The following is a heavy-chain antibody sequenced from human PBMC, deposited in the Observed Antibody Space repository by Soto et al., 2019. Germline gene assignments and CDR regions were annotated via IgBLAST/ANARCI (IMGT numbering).Heavy chain of an antibody. J-gene: IGHJ4*02. D-gene: IGHD5-18*01. Sequence: GGSLRLSCAASGFTFSSYAMHWVRQAPGKGLEWVAVISYDGSNKYYADSVKGRFTISRDNSKNTLYLQMNSLRAEDTAVYYCARGQIQLWRNAGDFDYWGQGTLVTVSS. CDR2: ISYDGSNK. V-gene: IGHV3-30-3*01. CDR3: ARGQIQLWRNAGDFDY. CDR1: GFTFSSYA.